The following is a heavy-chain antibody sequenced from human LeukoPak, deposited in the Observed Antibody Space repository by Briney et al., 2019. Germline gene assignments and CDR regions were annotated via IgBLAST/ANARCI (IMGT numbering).Heavy chain of an antibody. V-gene: IGHV3-33*01. Sequence: GRSLRLSCAASGFTFSNSGMHWVRQAPGKGLEWVAVMWDDESNKYYADSVKGRFTISRDNSKNTLYLQMNNLGAEDTAVYYCARDGLDYDPFPYWGQGTLVTVSS. J-gene: IGHJ4*02. D-gene: IGHD3-3*01. CDR3: ARDGLDYDPFPY. CDR1: GFTFSNSG. CDR2: MWDDESNK.